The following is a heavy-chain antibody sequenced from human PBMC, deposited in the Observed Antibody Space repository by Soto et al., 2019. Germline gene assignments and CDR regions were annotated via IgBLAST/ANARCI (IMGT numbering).Heavy chain of an antibody. CDR3: ARTFQYWSGGSCYYAMDV. CDR1: GYTFTSNA. Sequence: QVQLVQSGAEEKKPGASVKVSCKASGYTFTSNAMHWVRQAPGQRLEWMGWIIAGNGNTKYSQKFQGRVTITRDTSASTAYMELSSLRSEDTAVYYCARTFQYWSGGSCYYAMDVWGQGTTVTVSS. J-gene: IGHJ6*02. D-gene: IGHD2-15*01. V-gene: IGHV1-3*05. CDR2: IIAGNGNT.